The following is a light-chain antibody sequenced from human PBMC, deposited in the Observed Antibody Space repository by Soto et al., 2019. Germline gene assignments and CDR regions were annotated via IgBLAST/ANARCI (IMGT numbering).Light chain of an antibody. J-gene: IGLJ3*02. CDR1: SSNIGSNF. CDR3: AAWDDSLTGRV. CDR2: RNN. Sequence: QPVLTQPPSASGTPGQRVTISCSGSSSNIGSNFVYWYQQLPGTAPKLLIYRNNQRPSGVPDRFSGSNSGTSASLAISGLRSEDEADYYCAAWDDSLTGRVFGGGTKVTVL. V-gene: IGLV1-47*01.